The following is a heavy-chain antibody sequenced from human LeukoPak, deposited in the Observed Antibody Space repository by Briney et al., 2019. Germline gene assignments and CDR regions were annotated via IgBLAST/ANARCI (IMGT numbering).Heavy chain of an antibody. CDR2: INHSGST. Sequence: PSETLSLTCSVSGYSISSNYYWAWMRPPPGKGLEWFGTINHSGSTYFNPFLKSRVSVSVDTSKNQVSLRLSSVTVADTAVYYCARVCSSGRCLDYWGQGTLVTVSS. CDR3: ARVCSSGRCLDY. J-gene: IGHJ4*02. D-gene: IGHD2-2*01. CDR1: GYSISSNYY. V-gene: IGHV4-38-2*02.